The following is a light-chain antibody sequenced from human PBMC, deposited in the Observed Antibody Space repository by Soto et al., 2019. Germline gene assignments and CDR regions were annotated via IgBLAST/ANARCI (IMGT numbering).Light chain of an antibody. CDR2: DNS. J-gene: IGLJ2*01. CDR1: SSNIGNNY. V-gene: IGLV1-51*01. CDR3: GTWDSSLSARV. Sequence: QSVLTQPPSVSAAPGQKVTISCSGSSSNIGNNYVSWYQQLPGTAPKLLIYDNSKRPSGIPDRFSGSKSGTSATLGITGLQTGDEADYYCGTWDSSLSARVFGGGTKVTVL.